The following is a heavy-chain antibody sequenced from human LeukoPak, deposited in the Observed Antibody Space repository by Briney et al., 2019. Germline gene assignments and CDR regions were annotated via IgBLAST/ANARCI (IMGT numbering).Heavy chain of an antibody. CDR3: ARDEQTYYDISTENAFDI. Sequence: GGSLRLSCAASGFTFSSYGMHWVRQAPGKGLEWVAVIWYDGSNKYYADSVKGRFTISRDNSKNTLYLQMNSLRAEDTAVYYCARDEQTYYDISTENAFDIWGQGTMVTVSS. CDR1: GFTFSSYG. D-gene: IGHD3-9*01. CDR2: IWYDGSNK. V-gene: IGHV3-33*01. J-gene: IGHJ3*02.